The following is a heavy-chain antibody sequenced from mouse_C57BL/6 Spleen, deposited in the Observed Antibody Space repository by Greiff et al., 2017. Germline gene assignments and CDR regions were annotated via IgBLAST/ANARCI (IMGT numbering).Heavy chain of an antibody. CDR2: ISSGGSYT. CDR3: ARPSTGTAWFAY. D-gene: IGHD4-1*02. J-gene: IGHJ3*01. Sequence: EVQGVESGGDLVKPGGSLKLSCAASGFTFSSYGMSWVRQTPDKRLEWVATISSGGSYTYYPDSVKGRFTISRDNAENTLYLQMSSLKSEDTAMYYCARPSTGTAWFAYWGQGTLVTVSA. V-gene: IGHV5-6*01. CDR1: GFTFSSYG.